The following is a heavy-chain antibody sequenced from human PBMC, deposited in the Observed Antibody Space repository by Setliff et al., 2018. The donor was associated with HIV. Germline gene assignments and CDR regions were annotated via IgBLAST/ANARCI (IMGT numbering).Heavy chain of an antibody. D-gene: IGHD3-10*01. J-gene: IGHJ4*02. Sequence: SETLSLTCAVYGGSFNDYYWTWIRQPPGKGLEWIGEIDHSGSTKYHASLKSQVTISIDTSKNQISLKLSPVTAADTAVYYCARGLNYYGSGSYLPLGYWGQGTLVTVSS. CDR2: IDHSGST. V-gene: IGHV4-34*01. CDR3: ARGLNYYGSGSYLPLGY. CDR1: GGSFNDYY.